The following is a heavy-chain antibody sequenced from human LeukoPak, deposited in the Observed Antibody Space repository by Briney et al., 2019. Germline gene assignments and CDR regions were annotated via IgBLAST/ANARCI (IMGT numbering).Heavy chain of an antibody. CDR1: GYTFTSYY. V-gene: IGHV1-46*01. J-gene: IGHJ4*02. D-gene: IGHD5-24*01. CDR2: INPSGGST. CDR3: ARVDNSPTPLQWHFDY. Sequence: ASVKVSCMASGYTFTSYYKHWVRQAPGQGLEWMGIINPSGGSTSYAQKFQGRVTMTRDTSTSTVYMELSSLRSEDTAVYYCARVDNSPTPLQWHFDYWGQGTLVTVSS.